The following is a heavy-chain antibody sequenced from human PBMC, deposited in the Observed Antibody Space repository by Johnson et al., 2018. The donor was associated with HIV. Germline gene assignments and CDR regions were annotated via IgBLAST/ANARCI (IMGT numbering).Heavy chain of an antibody. J-gene: IGHJ3*02. CDR3: ARGVEMATIGGLDI. D-gene: IGHD5-24*01. Sequence: RQAPGKGLEWVSVIYSGGSTYYADSVKGRFTISRDNSKNTLYLQMNSLRAEDTAVYYCARGVEMATIGGLDIWGQGTMVTVSS. V-gene: IGHV3-53*01. CDR2: IYSGGST.